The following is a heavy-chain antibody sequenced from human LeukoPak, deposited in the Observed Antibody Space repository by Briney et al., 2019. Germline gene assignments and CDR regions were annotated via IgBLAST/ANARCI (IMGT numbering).Heavy chain of an antibody. V-gene: IGHV3-30*19. CDR2: ISYDGSDK. J-gene: IGHJ4*02. CDR1: GFAFSYHG. D-gene: IGHD2-21*01. Sequence: GRSLRLSCAASGFAFSYHGVHWVRQAPGKGLEWVTTISYDGSDKYYADSVKGRFTISRDNSKNTLYLQMNSLRAEDTAVYYCARAYSPPVTGHFDSWGQGTLVTVSS. CDR3: ARAYSPPVTGHFDS.